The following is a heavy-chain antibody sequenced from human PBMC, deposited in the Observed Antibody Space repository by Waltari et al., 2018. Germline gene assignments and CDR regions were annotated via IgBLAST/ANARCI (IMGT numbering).Heavy chain of an antibody. J-gene: IGHJ4*02. Sequence: VQLVESGGGVVQPVRSLRLSCAASGFSVSSDQMHWVRQAPGKGLEWVAVISYDGYGKYYADSVKGRFTISRDTSKNTLYLQMNSLRPEATAVYYCARGSIDHYLDLWGQGTLVTVSS. D-gene: IGHD3-22*01. CDR3: ARGSIDHYLDL. CDR1: GFSVSSDQ. CDR2: ISYDGYGK. V-gene: IGHV3-30-3*01.